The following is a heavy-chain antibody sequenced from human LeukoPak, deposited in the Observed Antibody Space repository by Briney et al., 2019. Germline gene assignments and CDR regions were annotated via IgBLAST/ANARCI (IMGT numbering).Heavy chain of an antibody. V-gene: IGHV3-74*01. CDR2: INSDGGTT. J-gene: IGHJ3*02. CDR1: GFTFGTYW. CDR3: AKDLSGSYLTDAFDI. Sequence: QAGGSLRLSCGASGFTFGTYWMHWVRQAPGKGLVWVSGINSDGGTTTYADSVKGRFTISRDNSKNTLYLQMNSLRAEDTAVYYCAKDLSGSYLTDAFDIWGQGTMVTVSS. D-gene: IGHD1-26*01.